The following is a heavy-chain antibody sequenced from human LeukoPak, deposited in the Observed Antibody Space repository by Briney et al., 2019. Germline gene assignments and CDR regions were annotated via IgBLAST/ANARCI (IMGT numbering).Heavy chain of an antibody. CDR2: IYHSGTT. J-gene: IGHJ4*02. V-gene: IGHV4-38-2*01. CDR1: DSSISSDFH. Sequence: PSETLSLTCAVSDSSISSDFHWGWIRQPPGKGLEWIGSIYHSGTTYYNPSFKSRVTISVDTSKNQFSLKLTSVTAADTAVYYCARHANSHSGTYQWRYYFVYWGQGTLVTVSS. D-gene: IGHD1-26*01. CDR3: ARHANSHSGTYQWRYYFVY.